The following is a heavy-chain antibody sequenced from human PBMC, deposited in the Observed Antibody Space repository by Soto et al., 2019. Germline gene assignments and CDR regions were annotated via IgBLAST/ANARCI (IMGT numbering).Heavy chain of an antibody. J-gene: IGHJ6*03. CDR3: ARGPPYCSSTSCYMYYYYYMDV. V-gene: IGHV1-2*04. CDR1: GYTFTGYY. D-gene: IGHD2-2*02. CDR2: INPNSGGT. Sequence: ASVKVSCKASGYTFTGYYMHWVRQAPGQGLEWMGWINPNSGGTNYAQKSQGWVTMTRDTSISTAYMELSRLRSDDTAVYYCARGPPYCSSTSCYMYYYYYMDVWGKGTTVTVSS.